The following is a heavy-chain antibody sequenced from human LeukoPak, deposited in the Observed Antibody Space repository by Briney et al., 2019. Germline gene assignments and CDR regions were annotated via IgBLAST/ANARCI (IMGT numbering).Heavy chain of an antibody. CDR3: ARGGGYASPIGY. CDR1: GGSISTYY. V-gene: IGHV4-59*01. CDR2: IYHSGNT. Sequence: SETLSLTCTLSGGSISTYYWSWIRQPPGKGLEWIGYIYHSGNTNYNPSLKSRVTISVDTSKNQFSLKLSSVTAADTAVYYCARGGGYASPIGYWGQGALVTVSS. D-gene: IGHD5-12*01. J-gene: IGHJ4*02.